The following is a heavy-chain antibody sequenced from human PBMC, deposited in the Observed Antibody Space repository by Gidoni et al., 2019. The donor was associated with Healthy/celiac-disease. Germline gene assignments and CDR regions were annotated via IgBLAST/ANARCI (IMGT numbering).Heavy chain of an antibody. CDR1: AGSISSSSYY. CDR3: ARLDRTVTTQTGHEGYAFDI. V-gene: IGHV4-39*01. CDR2: IYYSGST. J-gene: IGHJ3*02. Sequence: HLQLQESGPGLVKPSETLSLTCTVTAGSISSSSYYWGWIRQPPGKGLEWIGSIYYSGSTYYNPSLKSRVTISVDTSKNQFALKLSSVTAADTAVYYCARLDRTVTTQTGHEGYAFDIWGQGTRVTVSS. D-gene: IGHD4-17*01.